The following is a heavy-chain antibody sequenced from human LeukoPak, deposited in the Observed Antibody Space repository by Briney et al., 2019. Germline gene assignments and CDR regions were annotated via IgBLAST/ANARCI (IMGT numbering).Heavy chain of an antibody. D-gene: IGHD4-23*01. J-gene: IGHJ3*01. CDR2: ISASSGNT. V-gene: IGHV3-23*01. CDR1: GFTFSSYA. Sequence: PGGSLRLSCATSGFTFSSYALNWVRQAPGKGLEWVAGISASSGNTCYADSVKGRFTISRDSSKSTLFLQMNSLRAEDTAVYYCAKVSRGGNCFYAFDVWGRGTMVAVSS. CDR3: AKVSRGGNCFYAFDV.